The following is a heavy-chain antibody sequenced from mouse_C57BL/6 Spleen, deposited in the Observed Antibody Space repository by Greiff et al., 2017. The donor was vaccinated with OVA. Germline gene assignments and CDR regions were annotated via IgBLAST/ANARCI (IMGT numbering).Heavy chain of an antibody. Sequence: QVQLQQSGAELVRPGASVKLSCKASGYTLTDYYINWVKQRPGQGLEWIARIYPGSGNTYYNEKFKGKATLTAEKSSSTAYMQLSSLTSDDSAVYFCARDFDYWGQGTTLTVSS. CDR3: ARDFDY. CDR1: GYTLTDYY. V-gene: IGHV1-76*01. J-gene: IGHJ2*01. CDR2: IYPGSGNT.